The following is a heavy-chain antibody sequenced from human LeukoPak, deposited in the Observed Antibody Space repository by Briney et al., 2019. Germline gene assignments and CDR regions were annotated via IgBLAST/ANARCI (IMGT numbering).Heavy chain of an antibody. V-gene: IGHV1-69*01. J-gene: IGHJ4*02. CDR3: AIGYCSSTSCYPFDY. CDR2: IIPIFGTA. CDR1: GGTFSSYA. D-gene: IGHD2-2*01. Sequence: SVKVSCKASGGTFSSYAISWVRHAPGQRLEWMGGIIPIFGTANYAQKFQGRGTITADESTSTAYMELSSLRSEDTAVYYCAIGYCSSTSCYPFDYWGQGTLVTVSS.